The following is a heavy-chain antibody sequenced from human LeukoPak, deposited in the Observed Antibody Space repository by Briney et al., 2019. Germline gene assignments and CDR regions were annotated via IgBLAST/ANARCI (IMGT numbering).Heavy chain of an antibody. CDR1: GYTFTSYD. CDR2: MNPNSGNA. D-gene: IGHD3-3*01. CDR3: ARGGYDFWSGYIHSSSNWFDP. J-gene: IGHJ5*02. V-gene: IGHV1-8*01. Sequence: ASVKVSCKASGYTFTSYDINWVRQATGQGLEWMGWMNPNSGNAGYAQKFQGRVTMTRNTSISTAYMELSSLRSEDTAVYYRARGGYDFWSGYIHSSSNWFDPWGQGTLVTVSS.